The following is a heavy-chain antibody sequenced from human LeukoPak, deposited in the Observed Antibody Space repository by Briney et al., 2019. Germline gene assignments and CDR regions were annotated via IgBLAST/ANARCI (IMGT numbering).Heavy chain of an antibody. CDR2: ISGSGGST. D-gene: IGHD3-22*01. CDR1: GFTFSSYA. J-gene: IGHJ4*02. V-gene: IGHV3-23*01. CDR3: ARTFGESRSGSYRDY. Sequence: PGRSLRLSCAASGFTFSSYAMSWVRQAPGKGLEWVSSISGSGGSTNYADSLKGRFTISRDNSKNTMYLQMNSLRAEDTAVYYCARTFGESRSGSYRDYWGQGTLVTVSS.